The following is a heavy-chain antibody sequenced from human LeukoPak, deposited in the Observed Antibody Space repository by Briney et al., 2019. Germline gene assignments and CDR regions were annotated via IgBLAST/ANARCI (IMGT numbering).Heavy chain of an antibody. CDR1: GFTFSNYW. Sequence: GGSLRLSCAASGFTFSNYWMSWVRQAPGKGLEWVANIKHDGRDKHYVDSVKGRFTIARDSAKNSLNLQMNSLRAEDTAVYYCARGGNYDILTGYIFDYWGQGTLVIVSS. CDR2: IKHDGRDK. J-gene: IGHJ4*02. D-gene: IGHD3-9*01. CDR3: ARGGNYDILTGYIFDY. V-gene: IGHV3-7*03.